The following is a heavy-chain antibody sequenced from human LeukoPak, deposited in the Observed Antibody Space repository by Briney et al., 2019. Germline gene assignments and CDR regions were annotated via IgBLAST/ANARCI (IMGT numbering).Heavy chain of an antibody. Sequence: GGSLRLSCAASGFTFSNYWMHWVRQAPGKGLVWVSRIKTDGSATNYADSEKGRFTSSRDNAKNTLYLQMNNLRVEDTGIYYCARGRYSGYEGGSDYWGQGTLVTVSS. V-gene: IGHV3-74*01. CDR3: ARGRYSGYEGGSDY. D-gene: IGHD5-12*01. CDR1: GFTFSNYW. J-gene: IGHJ4*02. CDR2: IKTDGSAT.